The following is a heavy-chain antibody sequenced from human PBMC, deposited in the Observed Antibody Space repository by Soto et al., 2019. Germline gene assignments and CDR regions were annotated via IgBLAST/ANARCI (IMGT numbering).Heavy chain of an antibody. D-gene: IGHD2-2*01. Sequence: EVQLVESGGDLVQPGGSLRLSCAASGFTFSTYWMTWVRQAPGRGLEWVANIRKDASVIHYADSVEGRFTISRDNAKKSLYLQMSSLRAEDTAVYFCARALSPADGNHFYDAFDIWGQGTVVTVSS. V-gene: IGHV3-7*01. CDR3: ARALSPADGNHFYDAFDI. CDR1: GFTFSTYW. J-gene: IGHJ3*02. CDR2: IRKDASVI.